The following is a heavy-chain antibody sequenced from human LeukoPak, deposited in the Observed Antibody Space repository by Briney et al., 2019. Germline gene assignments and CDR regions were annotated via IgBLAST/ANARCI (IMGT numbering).Heavy chain of an antibody. V-gene: IGHV5-51*01. CDR2: IYPGDSDT. Sequence: GGSLRLSCAASGFTFTSYWIGWVRQMPGKGLEWMGIIYPGDSDTRYSPSFQGQVTISADKSISTAYLQWSSLKASDTAMYYCARRGGTRGANDFWSGFDYWGQGTLVTVSS. D-gene: IGHD3-3*01. CDR1: GFTFTSYW. J-gene: IGHJ4*02. CDR3: ARRGGTRGANDFWSGFDY.